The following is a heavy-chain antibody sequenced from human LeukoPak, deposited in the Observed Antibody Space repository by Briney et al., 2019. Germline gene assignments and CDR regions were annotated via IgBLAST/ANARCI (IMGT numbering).Heavy chain of an antibody. CDR3: ARDGPHYDFWSGPAY. Sequence: GGSLRLSCQASGFTFSSYWMSWVRQAPGKGLEWVANINEDGSEKYYVESVKGRLTISRDNAKNSLYLQMDSLRAEDTAVYYCARDGPHYDFWSGPAYWGQGTLVTVSS. CDR1: GFTFSSYW. V-gene: IGHV3-7*05. D-gene: IGHD3-3*01. CDR2: INEDGSEK. J-gene: IGHJ4*02.